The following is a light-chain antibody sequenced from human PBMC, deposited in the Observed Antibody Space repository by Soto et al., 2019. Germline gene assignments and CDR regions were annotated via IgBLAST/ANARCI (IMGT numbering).Light chain of an antibody. V-gene: IGKV1-5*03. CDR2: KAS. J-gene: IGKJ1*01. Sequence: DIQMTQSPSTLSASVGDRVTLTCRASQSISTWLAWYQQKPGKAPKLLIYKASNLESGVPSRFSGSGSGTEFTLTISSLQPGDFGRYYCQHYKEYPWTFGLGTKVEIE. CDR1: QSISTW. CDR3: QHYKEYPWT.